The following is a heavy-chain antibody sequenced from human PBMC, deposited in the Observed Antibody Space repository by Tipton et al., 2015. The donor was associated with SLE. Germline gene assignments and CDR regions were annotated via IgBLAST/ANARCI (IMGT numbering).Heavy chain of an antibody. Sequence: TLSLTCAVYAGSSIGSYWSCFRQPPGKGLEWFAEINHTGSTHNNPSLKSRVTISLDTSKNQFSLKLSSVTAADTAVYFCARGREDGIVWYFDYWGQGTLVTVS. CDR1: AGSSIGSY. D-gene: IGHD5-24*01. J-gene: IGHJ4*02. CDR2: INHTGST. CDR3: ARGREDGIVWYFDY. V-gene: IGHV4-34*01.